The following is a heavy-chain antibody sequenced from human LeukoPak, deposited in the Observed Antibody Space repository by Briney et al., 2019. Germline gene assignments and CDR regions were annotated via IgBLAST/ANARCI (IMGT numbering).Heavy chain of an antibody. D-gene: IGHD2-15*01. Sequence: ASVKVSCKASGYTFTSYGISWVRQAPGQGLEWRGWISAYNGTTNHAQKFQARVPLTRAMSTSTDYLELSSLRSEDTAVYYCARDHSVRDEAWWFSPWGQGTLVTVSS. CDR3: ARDHSVRDEAWWFSP. J-gene: IGHJ5*02. CDR1: GYTFTSYG. CDR2: ISAYNGTT. V-gene: IGHV1-18*01.